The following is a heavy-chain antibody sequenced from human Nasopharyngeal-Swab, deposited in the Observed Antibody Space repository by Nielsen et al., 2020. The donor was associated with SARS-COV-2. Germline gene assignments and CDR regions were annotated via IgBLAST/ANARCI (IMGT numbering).Heavy chain of an antibody. J-gene: IGHJ3*02. Sequence: WIRQSPSRGLEWLGRTYYRSKWYNDYAVSVKSRITISPDTSKNQFSLQLNSVTPEDTAVYYCARDEDNSSSWGDDAFDIWGQGTMVTVSS. V-gene: IGHV6-1*01. CDR2: TYYRSKWYN. CDR3: ARDEDNSSSWGDDAFDI. D-gene: IGHD6-13*01.